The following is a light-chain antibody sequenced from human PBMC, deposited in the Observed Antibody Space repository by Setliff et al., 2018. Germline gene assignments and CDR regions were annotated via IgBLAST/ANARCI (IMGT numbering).Light chain of an antibody. CDR3: AAWDDSLNGPV. CDR1: SSNIGSNT. CDR2: SNN. J-gene: IGLJ1*01. Sequence: QSALTQPPSAFGTPGQRVTISCSGSSSNIGSNTVNWYQQLPGTAPKLLIYSNNQRPSGVPDRFSGSKSGTSASLAISGLQSEDEADYYCAAWDDSLNGPVFGTGTKVTV. V-gene: IGLV1-44*01.